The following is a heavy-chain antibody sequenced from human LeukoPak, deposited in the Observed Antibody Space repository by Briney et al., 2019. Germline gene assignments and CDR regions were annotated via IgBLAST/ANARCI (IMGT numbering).Heavy chain of an antibody. CDR2: ISGSGGST. CDR3: AKGGVDYGSGSYYNGTFDY. V-gene: IGHV3-23*01. Sequence: GGSLRLSCAASGFTFSSYAMSWVRQAPGKGLEWVSAISGSGGSTYYADSVKGRFIISRDNSKNTLYLQMNSLRAEDTAVYYCAKGGVDYGSGSYYNGTFDYWGQGTLVTVSS. D-gene: IGHD3-10*01. CDR1: GFTFSSYA. J-gene: IGHJ4*02.